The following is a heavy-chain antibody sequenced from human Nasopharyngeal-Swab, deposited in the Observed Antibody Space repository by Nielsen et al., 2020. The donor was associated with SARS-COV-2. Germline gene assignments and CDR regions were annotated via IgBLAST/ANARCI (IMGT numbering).Heavy chain of an antibody. CDR3: ARGGAARPGFDY. V-gene: IGHV4-31*02. Sequence: RQAPGKGLEWIGYIYYSGSTYYNPSLKSRVTISVDTSKNQFPLKLSSVTAADTAVYYCARGGAARPGFDYWGQGTLVTVSS. J-gene: IGHJ4*02. D-gene: IGHD6-6*01. CDR2: IYYSGST.